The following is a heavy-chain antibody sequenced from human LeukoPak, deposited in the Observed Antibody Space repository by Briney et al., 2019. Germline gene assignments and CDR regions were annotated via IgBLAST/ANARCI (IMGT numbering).Heavy chain of an antibody. D-gene: IGHD2-21*02. J-gene: IGHJ4*02. CDR3: AREGDWYYFDY. Sequence: PGGSLRLSCAASGFTFSNYAMHWVRQAPGKGLEWVAVISYGGSNKYYADSVKGRFTISRDNSKNTLYLQMNSLRAEDTAVYYCAREGDWYYFDYWGQGTLVTVSS. CDR2: ISYGGSNK. CDR1: GFTFSNYA. V-gene: IGHV3-30-3*01.